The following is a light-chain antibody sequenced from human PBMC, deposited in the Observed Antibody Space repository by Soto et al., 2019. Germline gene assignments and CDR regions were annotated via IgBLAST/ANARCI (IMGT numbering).Light chain of an antibody. Sequence: EIVMTQSPVTLSVSPWERATLSCRASQFVSSNLAWYQQEPGQAPRLLIYGASTRATGIPARFSGSGSGTEFTLTISNLQSEDFAVYFCQQYPNWPPITFGQGTRLEIK. J-gene: IGKJ5*01. CDR1: QFVSSN. V-gene: IGKV3D-15*01. CDR2: GAS. CDR3: QQYPNWPPIT.